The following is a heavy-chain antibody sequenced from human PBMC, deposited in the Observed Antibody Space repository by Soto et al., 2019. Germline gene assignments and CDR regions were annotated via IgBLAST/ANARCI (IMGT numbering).Heavy chain of an antibody. Sequence: QLQLQESGPGLVKPSETLSLTCTVSGGSISSSSYYWGWVRQPPGKGLEWIGNIDYSANTYYNPSLKSRVTISGDTSKNHFSLELSSVTAAETAVYYCASLGRCCRDHWGQGTLVTVSS. D-gene: IGHD2-8*01. CDR2: IDYSANT. CDR1: GGSISSSSYY. CDR3: ASLGRCCRDH. J-gene: IGHJ5*02. V-gene: IGHV4-39*02.